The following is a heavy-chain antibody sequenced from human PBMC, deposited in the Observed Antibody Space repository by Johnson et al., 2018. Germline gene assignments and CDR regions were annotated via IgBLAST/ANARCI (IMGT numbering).Heavy chain of an antibody. V-gene: IGHV3-30*18. CDR3: AKGCITIFGVVIKRHNWFDP. D-gene: IGHD3-3*01. Sequence: QVQLVQSGGGVVQPGRSLRLSCAASGFTFSSYGMHWVRQAPGKGLEWVAVISYDGSNKYYADSVRGRFTISRDNSKNTLYLQMNSLRAEDTAVYYCAKGCITIFGVVIKRHNWFDPWGQGTLVTVSS. CDR2: ISYDGSNK. CDR1: GFTFSSYG. J-gene: IGHJ5*02.